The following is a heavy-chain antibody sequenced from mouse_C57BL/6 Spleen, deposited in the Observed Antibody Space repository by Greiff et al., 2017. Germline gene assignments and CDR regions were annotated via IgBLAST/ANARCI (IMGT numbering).Heavy chain of an antibody. D-gene: IGHD2-5*01. J-gene: IGHJ3*01. V-gene: IGHV1-20*01. CDR1: GYSFTGYF. CDR2: INPYNGDT. CDR3: ARSSNQDRLFAY. Sequence: VQLQHSGPELVKPGDSVKISCKASGYSFTGYFMNWVMQSHGKSLEWIGRINPYNGDTFYNQKFKGKATLTVDKSSSTAHMELRSLTSEDSAVYYCARSSNQDRLFAYWGQGTLVTVSA.